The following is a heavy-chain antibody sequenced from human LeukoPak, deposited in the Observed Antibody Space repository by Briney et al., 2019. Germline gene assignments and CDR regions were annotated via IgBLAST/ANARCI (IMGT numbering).Heavy chain of an antibody. J-gene: IGHJ4*02. CDR1: GGSFSGYY. V-gene: IGHV4-59*01. CDR2: IYYSGST. D-gene: IGHD3-10*01. CDR3: ARASMGSGSYFAY. Sequence: SETLSLSCAVYGGSFSGYYWSWIRQPPGKGLEWIGYIYYSGSTNYNPSLKSRVTISVDTSKNQFSLKLSSVTAADTAVYYCARASMGSGSYFAYWGQGTLVTVSS.